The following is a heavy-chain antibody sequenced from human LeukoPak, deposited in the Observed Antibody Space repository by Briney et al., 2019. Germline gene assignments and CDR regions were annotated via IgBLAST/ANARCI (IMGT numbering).Heavy chain of an antibody. CDR1: GYSFTSYW. CDR2: IYPGDSDT. V-gene: IGHV5-51*01. CDR3: ARLTGSGRGYYGMDV. D-gene: IGHD3-10*01. J-gene: IGHJ6*04. Sequence: GESLKISCKGSGYSFTSYWIGWVRQMPGKGLEWMGIIYPGDSDTRYSPSFQGQVTISADKSISTAYLQWSSLKASDTAMYYCARLTGSGRGYYGMDVWGKGTTVTASS.